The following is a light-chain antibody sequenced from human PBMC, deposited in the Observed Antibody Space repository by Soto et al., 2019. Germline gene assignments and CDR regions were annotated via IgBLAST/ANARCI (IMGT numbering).Light chain of an antibody. V-gene: IGKV3-20*01. CDR1: QSFNSIY. J-gene: IGKJ1*01. Sequence: EIVLTQSPGTLSLSPGERATLSCRASQSFNSIYLAWYQQKPGQAPRLLIYGASSRATGIPDRFSGSGSGTDFTLTISRLEPEDFAVYYCHQYDSWTFGQGTKVEIE. CDR2: GAS. CDR3: HQYDSWT.